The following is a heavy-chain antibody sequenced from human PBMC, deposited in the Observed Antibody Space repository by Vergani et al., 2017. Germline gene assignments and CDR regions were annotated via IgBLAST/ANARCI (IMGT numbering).Heavy chain of an antibody. CDR2: INHSGST. CDR1: GGSFSGYY. D-gene: IGHD3-3*01. Sequence: QVQLQQWGAGLLKPSETLSLTCAVYGGSFSGYYWSWIRQPPGKGLEWIGEINHSGSTNYNPSLKSRVTISVDTSKNQFSLKLSSVTAADTAVYYCARIYDFWDYYYYYYMDVWGKGTTVTVSS. V-gene: IGHV4-34*01. CDR3: ARIYDFWDYYYYYYMDV. J-gene: IGHJ6*03.